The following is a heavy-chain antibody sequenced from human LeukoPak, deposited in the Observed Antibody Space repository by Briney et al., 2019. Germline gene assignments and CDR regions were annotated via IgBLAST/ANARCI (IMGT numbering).Heavy chain of an antibody. J-gene: IGHJ6*03. V-gene: IGHV3-43D*03. CDR3: AKDYGSGSPHYMDV. D-gene: IGHD3-10*01. CDR2: ISWDGGST. Sequence: GGSLRLSCAASGFTFDDYAMHWVRQAPGKGLKWVSLISWDGGSTYYADSVKGRFTISRDNSKNSLYLQMNSLRAEDTALYYCAKDYGSGSPHYMDVWGKGTTVTVSS. CDR1: GFTFDDYA.